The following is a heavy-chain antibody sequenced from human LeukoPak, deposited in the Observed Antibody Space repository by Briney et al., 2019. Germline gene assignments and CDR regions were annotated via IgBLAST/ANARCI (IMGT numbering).Heavy chain of an antibody. CDR2: VYPKGTT. Sequence: SQTLSLTCSVSGDSITSSGYYWGWFRQPSGKGLEWIGFVYPKGTTFYNPSLESRVSISIDRSKNQFSLDLTSVTAADTAVYYCARVGLRYFDWLSNWFDPWGQGTLVTVSS. J-gene: IGHJ5*02. D-gene: IGHD3-9*01. CDR1: GDSITSSGYY. CDR3: ARVGLRYFDWLSNWFDP. V-gene: IGHV4-30-2*01.